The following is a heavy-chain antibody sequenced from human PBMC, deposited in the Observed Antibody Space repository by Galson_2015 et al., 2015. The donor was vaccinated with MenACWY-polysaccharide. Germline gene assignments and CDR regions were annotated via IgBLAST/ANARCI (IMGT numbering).Heavy chain of an antibody. J-gene: IGHJ4*02. D-gene: IGHD4-17*01. CDR2: ISGSGAST. Sequence: SLRLSCAASGFTFNSSTMSWVRQAPGKGLEWVSAISGSGASTYYAASVKGRFTISRDNSKHTLYLQVNSLRAEDTAVYYCANPGLSTGRTCDVDYWGQGTLVTVSS. CDR3: ANPGLSTGRTCDVDY. V-gene: IGHV3-23*01. CDR1: GFTFNSST.